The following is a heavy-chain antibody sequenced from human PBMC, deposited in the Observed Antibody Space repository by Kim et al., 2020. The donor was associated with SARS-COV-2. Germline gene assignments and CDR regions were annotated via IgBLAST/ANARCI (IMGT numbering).Heavy chain of an antibody. Sequence: GWSLRLSCAASGFTFRTYWINWVRQAPGKGLVWVSRISGDAATTHYADSVKGRFTLSRDNAEKTVYLQMNSVRGEDTAVYYCARGMFRNGLDVWGQRTTVTVTS. D-gene: IGHD1-1*01. CDR3: ARGMFRNGLDV. J-gene: IGHJ6*01. V-gene: IGHV3-74*01. CDR2: ISGDAATT. CDR1: GFTFRTYW.